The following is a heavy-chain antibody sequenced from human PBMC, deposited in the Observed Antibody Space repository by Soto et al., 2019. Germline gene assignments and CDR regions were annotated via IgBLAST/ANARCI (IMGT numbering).Heavy chain of an antibody. CDR3: ARYNSYAIDY. CDR1: GGSISSYY. Sequence: SETLSLTCTASGGSISSYYWSWIRQPPGKGLEWIAHIHYSGDTNYNPSLKSRVTISVDTSKNQFSLKLSSVTAADRAMYYCARYNSYAIDYWGQGTLVTVSS. CDR2: IHYSGDT. D-gene: IGHD3-16*01. V-gene: IGHV4-59*01. J-gene: IGHJ4*02.